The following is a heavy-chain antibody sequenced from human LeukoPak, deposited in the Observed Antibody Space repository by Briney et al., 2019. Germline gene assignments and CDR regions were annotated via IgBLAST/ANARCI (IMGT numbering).Heavy chain of an antibody. Sequence: PSETLSLTCAVYGGSFSGYYWSWIRQPPGKGLEWIGEINHSGSTNYNPSLKSRVTISVDTSKNQFSLKLSSVTAADTAVYCCAVVRGVKYWFDPWGQGTLVTVSS. D-gene: IGHD3-10*01. CDR3: AVVRGVKYWFDP. V-gene: IGHV4-34*01. CDR2: INHSGST. J-gene: IGHJ5*02. CDR1: GGSFSGYY.